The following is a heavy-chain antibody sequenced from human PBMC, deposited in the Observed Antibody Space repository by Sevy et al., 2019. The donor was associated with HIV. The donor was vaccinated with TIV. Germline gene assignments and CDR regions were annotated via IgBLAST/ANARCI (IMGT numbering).Heavy chain of an antibody. CDR3: AKVDIRRGYSYGFFDY. J-gene: IGHJ4*02. V-gene: IGHV3-23*01. CDR2: ISGSGGST. D-gene: IGHD5-18*01. CDR1: EFTFSSYA. Sequence: GGSLRLSCAASEFTFSSYAMSWVRQAPGKGLEWVSAISGSGGSTYYADSVKGRFTISRDNSKNTLYLQMNSLRAEDTAVYYCAKVDIRRGYSYGFFDYWGQGTLVTVSS.